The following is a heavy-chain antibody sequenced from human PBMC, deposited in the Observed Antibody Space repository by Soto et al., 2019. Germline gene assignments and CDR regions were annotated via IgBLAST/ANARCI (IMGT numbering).Heavy chain of an antibody. CDR3: ERHIHNQGFEYYFDS. D-gene: IGHD1-1*01. CDR1: GGSITSSGSA. J-gene: IGHJ4*02. CDR2: IDYSGNI. V-gene: IGHV4-39*01. Sequence: QLQLQESGPGLVKPSETLSLTCNASGGSITSSGSAWGWIRQSPGKGLEWIGTIDYSGNIYYIPSLKSRITISVDRSKNQISLRLSSVTAADTAVYYCERHIHNQGFEYYFDSWGQGTLVTVSS.